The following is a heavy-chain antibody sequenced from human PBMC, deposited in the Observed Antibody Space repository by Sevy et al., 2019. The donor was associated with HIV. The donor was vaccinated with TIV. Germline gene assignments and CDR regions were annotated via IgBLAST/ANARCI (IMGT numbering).Heavy chain of an antibody. D-gene: IGHD2-15*01. CDR3: AKGFCSGGSCPRDYYYYGMDV. CDR1: EFTFSSYD. Sequence: GGSLRLSCAASEFTFSSYDMSWVRQAPGKGLEWVSSISGSGRYTYYADSVEGRFTISRDNSKNTLYVQMNSLRPEDTAVYYCAKGFCSGGSCPRDYYYYGMDVWGQGTTVTVSS. J-gene: IGHJ6*02. CDR2: ISGSGRYT. V-gene: IGHV3-23*01.